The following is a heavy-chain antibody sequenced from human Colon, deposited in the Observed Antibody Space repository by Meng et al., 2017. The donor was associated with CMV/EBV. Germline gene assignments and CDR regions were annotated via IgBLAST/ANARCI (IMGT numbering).Heavy chain of an antibody. CDR3: VKDDPALDY. CDR1: GFIFTSFA. J-gene: IGHJ4*02. V-gene: IGHV3-30*02. CDR2: IYPDGTKK. Sequence: GESLKISCAAPGFIFTSFALHWVRQSPGKGLEWVAFIYPDGTKKSYADSVKGRFTISRDNSKNTLYLQMNSLTPEDTAVYYCVKDDPALDYWGQGTLVTVSS. D-gene: IGHD2-2*01.